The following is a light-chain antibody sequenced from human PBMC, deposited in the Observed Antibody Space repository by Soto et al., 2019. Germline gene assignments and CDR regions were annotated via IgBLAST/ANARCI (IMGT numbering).Light chain of an antibody. J-gene: IGLJ1*01. Sequence: QSALTQPASVSGSPGQSISISCSGTSSDVGGYNYVSWYQQHPGKAPKLMIYEVSNRPSGVSNRFSGSKSGNTASLTISGLQAEDEADYYCSSYPSSSPLVFGTGKKLTVL. CDR3: SSYPSSSPLV. CDR1: SSDVGGYNY. CDR2: EVS. V-gene: IGLV2-14*01.